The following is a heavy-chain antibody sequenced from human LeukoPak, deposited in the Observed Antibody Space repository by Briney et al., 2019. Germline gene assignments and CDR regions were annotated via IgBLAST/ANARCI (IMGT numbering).Heavy chain of an antibody. CDR3: ARLTRVLLWFGGLLSNFDY. CDR2: INHSGST. V-gene: IGHV4-34*01. D-gene: IGHD3-10*01. Sequence: SETLSLTCAVYGGSFSGYYWSWIRQPPGKGLEWIGEINHSGSTNYNPSLKSRVTISVDTSKNQFSLKLSSVTAADTAVYYCARLTRVLLWFGGLLSNFDYWGQGTLVTVSS. J-gene: IGHJ4*02. CDR1: GGSFSGYY.